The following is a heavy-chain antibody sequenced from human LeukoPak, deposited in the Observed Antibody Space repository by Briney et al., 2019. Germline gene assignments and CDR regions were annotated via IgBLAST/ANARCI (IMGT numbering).Heavy chain of an antibody. CDR1: GGSISSYY. CDR3: AREVLSSGWYSGDAFDI. Sequence: SETLPLTCTVSGGSISSYYWSWIRQPPGKGLEWIGYIYYSGSTNYNPSLKSRVTISVDTSKNQFSLKLSSVTAADTAVYYCAREVLSSGWYSGDAFDIWGQGTMVTVSS. D-gene: IGHD6-19*01. J-gene: IGHJ3*02. CDR2: IYYSGST. V-gene: IGHV4-59*01.